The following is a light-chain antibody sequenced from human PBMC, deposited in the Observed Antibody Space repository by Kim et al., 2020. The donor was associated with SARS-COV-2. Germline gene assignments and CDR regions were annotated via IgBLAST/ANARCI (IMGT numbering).Light chain of an antibody. V-gene: IGKV1-39*01. Sequence: ASVADRVSIPCRASPSINIPLKWYLQKPGKAPKLLIYGASSLENGVPARFSGSGSGTVFTLTISSLQPEDFGTYYCQQSDNTPLTFGGGTKVDSK. J-gene: IGKJ4*01. CDR1: PSINIP. CDR3: QQSDNTPLT. CDR2: GAS.